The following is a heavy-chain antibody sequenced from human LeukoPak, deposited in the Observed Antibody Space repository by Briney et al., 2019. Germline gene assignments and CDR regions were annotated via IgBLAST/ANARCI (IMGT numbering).Heavy chain of an antibody. CDR1: GYTFTSYG. CDR3: ARDYYDSSGYYN. V-gene: IGHV1-69*06. D-gene: IGHD3-22*01. CDR2: IIPIFGTA. J-gene: IGHJ4*02. Sequence: SVKVSCKASGYTFTSYGISWVRQAPGQGLEWMGGIIPIFGTANYAQKFQGRVTITADKSTSTAYMELSSLRSEDTAVYYCARDYYDSSGYYNWGQGTLVTVSS.